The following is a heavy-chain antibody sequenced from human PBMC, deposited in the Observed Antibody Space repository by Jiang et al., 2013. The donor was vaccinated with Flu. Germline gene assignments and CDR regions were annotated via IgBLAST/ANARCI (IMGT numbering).Heavy chain of an antibody. V-gene: IGHV4-4*09. D-gene: IGHD6-25*01. J-gene: IGHJ4*02. CDR3: ARARFPGYSSDRSFTTAKYYFDY. Sequence: QLVESGQGLVKPSATLSLTCSVSGGFISGYYWSWVRQPPGKGLEWIGHIYTGGNTNYNPSLKSRVSMSLDTSKSQLSLNLTSVTVADTAVYYCARARFPGYSSDRSFTTAKYYFDYWGQGTLVTVSS. CDR2: IYTGGNT. CDR1: GGFISGYY.